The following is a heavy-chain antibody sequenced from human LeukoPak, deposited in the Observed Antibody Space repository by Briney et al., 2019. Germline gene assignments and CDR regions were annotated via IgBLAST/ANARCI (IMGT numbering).Heavy chain of an antibody. CDR2: INAGNGNT. D-gene: IGHD5-12*01. Sequence: ASVKVSCKASGYTFTSYAMHWVRQAPGQRLEWMGWINAGNGNTKYSQKFQGRVTITRDTSASTAYMELSSLRSEDTAVYYCARDNSGYDFFPHFDYWGQGTLVTVSS. CDR1: GYTFTSYA. CDR3: ARDNSGYDFFPHFDY. V-gene: IGHV1-3*01. J-gene: IGHJ4*02.